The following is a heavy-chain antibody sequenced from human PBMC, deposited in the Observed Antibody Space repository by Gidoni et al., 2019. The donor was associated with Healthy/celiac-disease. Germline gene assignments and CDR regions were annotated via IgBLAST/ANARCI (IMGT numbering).Heavy chain of an antibody. Sequence: QVQLAESGGGVVQPGSSLSLHCAASGFTYSSYVMHSVRPPLGNGKDGVRQDPGKGLEWVAVISYDRSNKYYADSVKGRFTISRDNSKNTLYLQMNSLRAEDTAVYYCAKGLYSSSEHDAFDIWGQGTMVTVSS. V-gene: IGHV3-30*18. D-gene: IGHD6-6*01. J-gene: IGHJ3*02. CDR1: GFTYSSYV. CDR2: ISYDRSNK. CDR3: AKGLYSSSEHDAFDI.